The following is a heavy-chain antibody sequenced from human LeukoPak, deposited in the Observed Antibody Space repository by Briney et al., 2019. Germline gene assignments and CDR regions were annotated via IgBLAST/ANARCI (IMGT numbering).Heavy chain of an antibody. CDR1: RFTFSNYA. CDR3: AKGDGWAFDY. D-gene: IGHD5-24*01. J-gene: IGHJ4*02. V-gene: IGHV3-23*01. Sequence: GGSLRLSCAASRFTFSNYAMNWVRQAPGKGLEWVSAISGSGGTTYYTDSVKGRFTISRDNSKNTLYLQMNSLRAEDTAVYYCAKGDGWAFDYWGRGTLVTVSS. CDR2: ISGSGGTT.